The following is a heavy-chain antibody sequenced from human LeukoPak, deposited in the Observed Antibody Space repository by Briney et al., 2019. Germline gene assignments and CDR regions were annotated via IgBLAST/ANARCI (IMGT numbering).Heavy chain of an antibody. CDR2: ISSSSSYI. CDR1: GFTFSSYS. V-gene: IGHV3-21*01. J-gene: IGHJ6*03. CDR3: ARDFHGSGSRYMDV. Sequence: TGGSLRLSCAASGFTFSSYSMNWVRQAPGKGLEWVSSISSSSSYIYYADSVKGRFTISRDNAKNSLYLQMNSLRAEDTAVYYCARDFHGSGSRYMDVWGKGTTVTISS. D-gene: IGHD3-10*01.